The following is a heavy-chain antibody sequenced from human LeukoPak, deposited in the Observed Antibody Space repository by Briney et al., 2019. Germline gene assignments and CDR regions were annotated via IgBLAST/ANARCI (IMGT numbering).Heavy chain of an antibody. D-gene: IGHD2-2*01. Sequence: ASVKVSCKASGGTFSSYAISWVRQAPGQGLEWMGGIIPIFGTANYAQKFQGRVTITAEKSTSTAYMELSSLRSEDTAVYYCARAPSTPDIVVVPWFDPWGQGTLVTVSS. CDR1: GGTFSSYA. J-gene: IGHJ5*02. V-gene: IGHV1-69*06. CDR3: ARAPSTPDIVVVPWFDP. CDR2: IIPIFGTA.